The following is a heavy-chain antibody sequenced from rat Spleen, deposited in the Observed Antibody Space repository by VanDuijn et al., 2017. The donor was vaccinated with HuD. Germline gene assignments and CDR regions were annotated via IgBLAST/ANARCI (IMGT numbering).Heavy chain of an antibody. J-gene: IGHJ2*01. Sequence: QVQLKESGPGLVQPSQTLSLTCTVSGFSLTSNSVSWIRQPPGKGLEWRGAIWSGGSTDYNSALESRLSISRDTSKSQVFLKMNSLQTEDIATYYCARGGTRYFDYWGQGVMVTVSS. CDR1: GFSLTSNS. D-gene: IGHD1-10*01. V-gene: IGHV2-1*01. CDR3: ARGGTRYFDY. CDR2: IWSGGST.